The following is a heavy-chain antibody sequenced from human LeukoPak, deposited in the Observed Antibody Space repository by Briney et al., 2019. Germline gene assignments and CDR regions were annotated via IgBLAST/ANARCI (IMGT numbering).Heavy chain of an antibody. V-gene: IGHV1-46*01. Sequence: ASVKVPCKASGYTFTSYYMHWVRQAPGQGLEWMGIINPSGGSTSYAQKFQGRVTMTRDTSASTVYMELSSLRSEDTAVYYCARGYYYDSSGYYLTDFDFWARGNLVTVSS. CDR1: GYTFTSYY. D-gene: IGHD3-22*01. CDR2: INPSGGST. CDR3: ARGYYYDSSGYYLTDFDF. J-gene: IGHJ4*02.